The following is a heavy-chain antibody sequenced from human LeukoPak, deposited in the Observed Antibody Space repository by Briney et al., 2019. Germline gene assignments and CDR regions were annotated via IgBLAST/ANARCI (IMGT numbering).Heavy chain of an antibody. J-gene: IGHJ5*02. V-gene: IGHV1-69*13. D-gene: IGHD1-1*01. CDR3: ATVELERRHVAWFDP. CDR1: GGTFSSYA. Sequence: ASVKVSCKASGGTFSSYAISWVRQAPGQGLEWMGGIIPIFGTANYAQKFQGRVTITADESTSTAYMELSSLRSEDTAVYYCATVELERRHVAWFDPWGQGTLVTVSS. CDR2: IIPIFGTA.